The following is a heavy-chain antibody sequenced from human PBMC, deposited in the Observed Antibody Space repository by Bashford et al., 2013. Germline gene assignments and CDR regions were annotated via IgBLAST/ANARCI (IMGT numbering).Heavy chain of an antibody. J-gene: IGHJ4*02. CDR3: AKGGGSDYYYYFDY. D-gene: IGHD3-22*01. V-gene: IGHV3-23*01. Sequence: GGSLRLSCAASGFTFSSYAMSWVRQAPGKGLDWVSAISGSGGSTHYADSVKGRFTISRDNSKNTLYLQMNSLRAEDTAVYYCAKGGGSDYYYYFDYWGQGTLVTVSS. CDR1: GFTFSSYA. CDR2: ISGSGGST.